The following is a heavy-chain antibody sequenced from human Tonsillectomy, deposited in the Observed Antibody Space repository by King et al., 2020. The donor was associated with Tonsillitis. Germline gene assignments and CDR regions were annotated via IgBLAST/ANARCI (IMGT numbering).Heavy chain of an antibody. V-gene: IGHV3-49*03. J-gene: IGHJ4*02. Sequence: VQLVESGGGLVQPGRSLRLSCTASGLTFGDYAMSWFRQAPGKGLEGVGVIRSMAYGGKKEYAASVKGRFTISRDDSKRIAYLQMNSLKTEDTAVYYCTRQGSYSTGWYSFDYWGQGTLVTVSS. CDR1: GLTFGDYA. CDR3: TRQGSYSTGWYSFDY. D-gene: IGHD6-19*01. CDR2: IRSMAYGGKK.